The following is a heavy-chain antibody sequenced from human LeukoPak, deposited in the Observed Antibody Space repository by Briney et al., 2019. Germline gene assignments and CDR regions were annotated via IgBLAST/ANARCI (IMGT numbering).Heavy chain of an antibody. CDR3: ARDLRVATQKGDYFDY. Sequence: GSLRLSCAASGFTFSSYAMSWVRQAPGKGLEWVSSISSSSSYIYYADSVKGRFTISRDNAKNSLYLQMNSLRAEDTAVYYCARDLRVATQKGDYFDYWGQGTLVTVSS. CDR2: ISSSSSYI. J-gene: IGHJ4*02. CDR1: GFTFSSYA. V-gene: IGHV3-21*01. D-gene: IGHD5-12*01.